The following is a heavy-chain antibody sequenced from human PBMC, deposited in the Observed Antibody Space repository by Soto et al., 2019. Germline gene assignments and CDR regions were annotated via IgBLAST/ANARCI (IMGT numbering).Heavy chain of an antibody. D-gene: IGHD6-13*01. CDR2: ISYDGSNK. J-gene: IGHJ5*02. Sequence: GGSLRLSCAASGFTFSSYGMHWVRQAPGKGLEWVAVISYDGSNKYYADSVKGRFTISRDNSKNTLYLQMNSLRAEDTAAYYCAKVGRSSWPHPWFDPWGQGTLVTVSS. CDR3: AKVGRSSWPHPWFDP. CDR1: GFTFSSYG. V-gene: IGHV3-30*18.